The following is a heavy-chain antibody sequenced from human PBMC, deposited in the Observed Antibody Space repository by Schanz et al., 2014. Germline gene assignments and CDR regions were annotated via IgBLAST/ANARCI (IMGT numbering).Heavy chain of an antibody. CDR3: ARSPGDFPGWFDS. J-gene: IGHJ5*01. D-gene: IGHD4-17*01. Sequence: QVQLQQWGAGLLKPSETLSLTCAFSGGSFSGYWWTWVRQSPGKGLEWIGEVNHGGYTNYNPSLKSRVTVSVDMSKKQFSLILNSVTAADTAVYYCARSPGDFPGWFDSWGQGILVTVSS. CDR1: GGSFSGYW. V-gene: IGHV4-34*01. CDR2: VNHGGYT.